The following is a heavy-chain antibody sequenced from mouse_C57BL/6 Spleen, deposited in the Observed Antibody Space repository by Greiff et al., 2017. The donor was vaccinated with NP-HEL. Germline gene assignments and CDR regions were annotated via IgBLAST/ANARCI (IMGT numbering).Heavy chain of an antibody. CDR1: GFSLSTSGMG. V-gene: IGHV8-12*01. Sequence: QVTLKECGPGILQSSQSLSLTCSFSGFSLSTSGMGVSWIRQPSGKGLEWLAHIYWDDDKRYNPSLKSRLTISKDTSRNQVFLKITSVDTADTATYYCARGRAYGYHGYFDYWGQGTTLTVSS. CDR3: ARGRAYGYHGYFDY. D-gene: IGHD2-2*01. J-gene: IGHJ2*01. CDR2: IYWDDDK.